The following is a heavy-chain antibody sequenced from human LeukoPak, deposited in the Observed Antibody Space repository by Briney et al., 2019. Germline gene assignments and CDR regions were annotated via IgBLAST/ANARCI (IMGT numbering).Heavy chain of an antibody. J-gene: IGHJ3*02. CDR3: ARRGSAINDAFDI. Sequence: GESLKISCKGSGYSFTSYWIGWVRQMPGKGLEWMGVIYPGDSDTRYSPSFQGQVTNSVDKSISTAYLQWSSLKASDTAMYYCARRGSAINDAFDIWGQGTMVTVSS. CDR1: GYSFTSYW. CDR2: IYPGDSDT. V-gene: IGHV5-51*01.